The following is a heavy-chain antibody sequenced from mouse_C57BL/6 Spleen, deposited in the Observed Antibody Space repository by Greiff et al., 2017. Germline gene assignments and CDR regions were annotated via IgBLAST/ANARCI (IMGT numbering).Heavy chain of an antibody. CDR2: IWRGGST. Sequence: VQLQQSGPGLVQPSQSLSITCTVSGFSLTSYGVHWVRQSPGKGLEWLGVIWRGGSTDYNAAFMSRLSITKDNSKCQVFFKMNSLQADDTAIYYCAKVYYYGSSYIFDVWGTGTTVTVSS. V-gene: IGHV2-5*01. J-gene: IGHJ1*03. CDR3: AKVYYYGSSYIFDV. CDR1: GFSLTSYG. D-gene: IGHD1-1*01.